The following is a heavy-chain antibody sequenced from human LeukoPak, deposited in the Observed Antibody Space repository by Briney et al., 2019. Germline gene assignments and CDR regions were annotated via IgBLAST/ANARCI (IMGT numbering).Heavy chain of an antibody. CDR1: GFTFSNHL. Sequence: GGSLRLSCVASGFTFSNHLMHWVRQAPGKGLVWVSRINSDESNTNSYADSVKGRFTISRDNAKNTLYLQMNSLRAEDTAVYFCGRGGNGIDIWGQGTTVIVSS. CDR3: GRGGNGIDI. J-gene: IGHJ3*02. V-gene: IGHV3-74*01. CDR2: INSDESNT. D-gene: IGHD2-8*01.